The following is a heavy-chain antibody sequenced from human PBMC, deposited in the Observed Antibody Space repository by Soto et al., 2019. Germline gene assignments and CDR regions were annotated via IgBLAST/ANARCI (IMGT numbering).Heavy chain of an antibody. Sequence: SDTLSVSWNVAGGYIVSGSDCRSWIRQSPGKGLEWIGHIYYGGTTFYNPSLKSRVSTSEDASKNQFSLKLNSVTAADTAIYFCASRQQQVALVEYWGQGTLVTV. J-gene: IGHJ4*02. V-gene: IGHV4-30-4*02. CDR1: GGYIVSGSDC. D-gene: IGHD5-12*01. CDR3: ASRQQQVALVEY. CDR2: IYYGGTT.